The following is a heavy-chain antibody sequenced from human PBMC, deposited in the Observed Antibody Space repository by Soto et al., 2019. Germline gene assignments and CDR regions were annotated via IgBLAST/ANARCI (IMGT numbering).Heavy chain of an antibody. V-gene: IGHV4-61*01. D-gene: IGHD1-26*01. J-gene: IGHJ4*02. CDR3: ARDRSGSYDHAHDY. Sequence: QVQLQESGPGLVKPSETLSLTCTVSGGSVSSGSYYWSWIRQPPGKGLEWIGYIYYSGSTNYNPSLKSRVTISVDTSKNQFSLKLSSVTAADTAVYYCARDRSGSYDHAHDYWGQGTLVTVSS. CDR2: IYYSGST. CDR1: GGSVSSGSYY.